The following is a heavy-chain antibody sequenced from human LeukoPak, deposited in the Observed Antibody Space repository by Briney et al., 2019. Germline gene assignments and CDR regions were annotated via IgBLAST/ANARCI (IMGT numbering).Heavy chain of an antibody. D-gene: IGHD1-26*01. Sequence: GGSLRLSCAASGFTFNTDWMTWVPQAPGGGLGRVASINQGGSGKYYPDSVKGRYTISRDNAKNSLYLQMNSLNAEETAFYYCARVRPGDADSWGQGTLVSVSS. V-gene: IGHV3-7*01. CDR2: INQGGSGK. CDR3: ARVRPGDADS. CDR1: GFTFNTDW. J-gene: IGHJ5*01.